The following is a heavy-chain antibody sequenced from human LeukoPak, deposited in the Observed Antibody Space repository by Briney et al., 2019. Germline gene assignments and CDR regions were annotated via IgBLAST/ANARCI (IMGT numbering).Heavy chain of an antibody. CDR2: ISSSSSTI. CDR1: GFTFSSYW. J-gene: IGHJ4*02. D-gene: IGHD6-19*01. V-gene: IGHV3-48*01. CDR3: ARAEFSGCFDY. Sequence: GGSLRLSCEASGFTFSSYWMHWVRQAPGKGLVWVSYISSSSSTIYYADSVKGRFTISRDNAKNSLYLQMNSLRAEDTAVYYCARAEFSGCFDYWGQGTLVTVSS.